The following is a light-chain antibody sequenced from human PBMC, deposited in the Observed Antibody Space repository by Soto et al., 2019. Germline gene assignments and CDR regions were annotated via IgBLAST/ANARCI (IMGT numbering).Light chain of an antibody. Sequence: DIVLTQSPLSLPVTPGEPASISCRSSQSLLHSNGYNYLDWYLQKPGQSPQLLIYLGSNRASGGPDRFSGSGSGTDFTLKISRVEADDIGVYYCMQALQSWTFGQGTKVEIK. CDR1: QSLLHSNGYNY. J-gene: IGKJ1*01. CDR3: MQALQSWT. V-gene: IGKV2-28*01. CDR2: LGS.